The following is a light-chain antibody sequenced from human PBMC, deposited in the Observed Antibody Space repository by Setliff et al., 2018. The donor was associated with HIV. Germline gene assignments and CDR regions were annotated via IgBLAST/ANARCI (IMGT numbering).Light chain of an antibody. V-gene: IGKV1-39*01. CDR1: QSITRF. Sequence: DIQMAQSPSSLSASVGDRVTITCRASQSITRFLNWYQQKAGKPPKLLISAASSLQSGVPSRFSGSGSGTDFTLTISTLQPEDFATYYCQQSYSTPQTFGQGTKVDIK. CDR2: AAS. CDR3: QQSYSTPQT. J-gene: IGKJ1*01.